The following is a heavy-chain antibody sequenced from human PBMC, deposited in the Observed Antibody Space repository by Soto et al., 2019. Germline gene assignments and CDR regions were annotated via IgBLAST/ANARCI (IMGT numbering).Heavy chain of an antibody. V-gene: IGHV6-1*01. J-gene: IGHJ5*02. CDR2: TYYRSKWYN. D-gene: IGHD6-19*01. CDR1: GDSVSSNSAA. Sequence: KQSQTLSLTCAISGDSVSSNSAAWNWIRQSPSRGLEWLGRTYYRSKWYNDYAVSVKSRITINPDTSKNQFSLQLNSVTPEDTAVYYCARADKPSSGWFEDWFDPWGQGTLVTVSS. CDR3: ARADKPSSGWFEDWFDP.